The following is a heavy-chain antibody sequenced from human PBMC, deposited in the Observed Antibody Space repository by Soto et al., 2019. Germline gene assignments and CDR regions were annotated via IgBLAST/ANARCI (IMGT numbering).Heavy chain of an antibody. D-gene: IGHD6-13*01. CDR2: INPNSGGT. V-gene: IGHV1-2*02. CDR1: GYTFTGYY. Sequence: ASVKVSCKASGYTFTGYYMHWVRQAPGQGLEWMGWINPNSGGTNYAQKFQGRVTMTRDTSISTAYMELSRLRSDDTAVYYCARVVYSSSWYDAFDIWGQGTMVTFSS. CDR3: ARVVYSSSWYDAFDI. J-gene: IGHJ3*02.